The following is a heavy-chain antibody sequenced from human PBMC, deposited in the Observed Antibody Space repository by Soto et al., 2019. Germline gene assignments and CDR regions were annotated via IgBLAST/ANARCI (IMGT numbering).Heavy chain of an antibody. Sequence: QVTLKESGPVLVKPTEPLTLTCTVSGFSLSNARMGVSWIRQPPGKALEWLAHIFSNDEKSYSTSLKSRLTISKDTSKSQVVLTMTNMDPVDTATYYCARIRGTGDLDYWGQGTLVTVSS. CDR1: GFSLSNARMG. CDR2: IFSNDEK. D-gene: IGHD7-27*01. V-gene: IGHV2-26*01. CDR3: ARIRGTGDLDY. J-gene: IGHJ4*02.